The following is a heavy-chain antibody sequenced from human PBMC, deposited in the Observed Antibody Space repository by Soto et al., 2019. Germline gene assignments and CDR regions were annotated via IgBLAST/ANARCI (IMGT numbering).Heavy chain of an antibody. J-gene: IGHJ3*02. CDR1: GFTFSSYS. CDR2: ISSSSSTI. CDR3: ARERSLLLWFGELFPPDAFDI. Sequence: EVQLVESGGGLVQPGGSLRLSCAASGFTFSSYSMNWVRQAPGKGLEWVSYISSSSSTIYYADSVKGRFTISRDNAKNSLYLQMNSLRAEDTAVYYCARERSLLLWFGELFPPDAFDIWGQGTMVTVSS. D-gene: IGHD3-10*01. V-gene: IGHV3-48*01.